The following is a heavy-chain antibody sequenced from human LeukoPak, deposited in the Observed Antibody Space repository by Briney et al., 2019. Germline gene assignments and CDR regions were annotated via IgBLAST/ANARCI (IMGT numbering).Heavy chain of an antibody. D-gene: IGHD3-10*01. CDR1: GFTFSSYA. J-gene: IGHJ4*02. CDR2: ISYDGSNK. CDR3: ARDLRHYGSGSPDY. V-gene: IGHV3-30-3*01. Sequence: GGSLRLSCAASGFTFSSYAMHWVRQAPGKGLEWVAVISYDGSNKYYADSVKGRFIISRDNSKNTLYLQMNSLRAEDTAVYYCARDLRHYGSGSPDYWGQGTLVTVSS.